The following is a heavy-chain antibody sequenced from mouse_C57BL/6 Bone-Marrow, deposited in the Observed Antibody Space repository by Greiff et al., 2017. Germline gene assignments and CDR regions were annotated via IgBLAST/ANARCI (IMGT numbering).Heavy chain of an antibody. CDR1: GFSFNTYA. Sequence: EVKLVESGGGLVQPKGSLKLSCAASGFSFNTYAMNWVRQAPGKGLEWVARIRSKSNNYATYYADSVKDRFTISRDDSESMLYLQMNNLKTEDTAMYYCVRHHYGWFAYWGQGTLVTVSA. CDR2: IRSKSNNYAT. CDR3: VRHHYGWFAY. V-gene: IGHV10-1*01. J-gene: IGHJ3*01. D-gene: IGHD1-2*01.